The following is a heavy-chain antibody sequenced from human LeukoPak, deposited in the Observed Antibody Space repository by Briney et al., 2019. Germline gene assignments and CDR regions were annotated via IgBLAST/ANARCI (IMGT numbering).Heavy chain of an antibody. J-gene: IGHJ4*02. CDR3: ARGSRSSGWFLEGTSFDY. V-gene: IGHV3-7*01. CDR2: IKQDGSEK. D-gene: IGHD6-19*01. CDR1: GFTFSSYW. Sequence: PGGSLRLSCAASGFTFSSYWMSWVRQAPGKGLERVANIKQDGSEKYYVDSVKGRFIISRDNAKNSLYLQMNSLRAEDTAVYYCARGSRSSGWFLEGTSFDYWGQGTLVTVSS.